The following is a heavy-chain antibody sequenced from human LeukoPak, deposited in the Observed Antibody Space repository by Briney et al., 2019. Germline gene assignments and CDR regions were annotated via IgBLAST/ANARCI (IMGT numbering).Heavy chain of an antibody. CDR3: AKGSDYYGSGSYYNPWRYFDY. D-gene: IGHD3-10*01. Sequence: PGGSLRLSCAASGFTFSSYGMHWVRQAPGKGLEWVAVISYDGSNKYYADSVKGRFTISRDNSKNTLYLQMNSLRAEDTAVYYCAKGSDYYGSGSYYNPWRYFDYWGQGTLVTVSS. CDR1: GFTFSSYG. J-gene: IGHJ4*02. CDR2: ISYDGSNK. V-gene: IGHV3-30*18.